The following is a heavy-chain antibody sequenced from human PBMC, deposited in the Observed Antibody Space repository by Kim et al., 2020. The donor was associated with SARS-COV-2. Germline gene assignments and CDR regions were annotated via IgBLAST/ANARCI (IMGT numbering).Heavy chain of an antibody. V-gene: IGHV4-59*13. Sequence: SETLSLTCTVSGGSISSYYWSWIRQPPGKGLEWVGYIYYSGSTNYNPSLKSQVTISVDTSKNQFSLKLSSVTAADTAVYYCARVMRDYYYYYGMDVWGQGTTVTVSS. CDR1: GGSISSYY. CDR2: IYYSGST. CDR3: ARVMRDYYYYYGMDV. J-gene: IGHJ6*02.